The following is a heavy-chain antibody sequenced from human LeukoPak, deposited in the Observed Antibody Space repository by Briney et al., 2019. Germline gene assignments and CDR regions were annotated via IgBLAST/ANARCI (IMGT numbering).Heavy chain of an antibody. V-gene: IGHV3-48*03. Sequence: TGGSLRLSCVAFGFTFSSYEMNWVRQAPGKGLEWLSYITTSDSTTHYADSVKGRFTISRDNAKNTLYLQMNSLRAEDTAVYYCARDSAHAFDIWGQGTMVTVSS. CDR1: GFTFSSYE. CDR2: ITTSDSTT. J-gene: IGHJ3*02. CDR3: ARDSAHAFDI.